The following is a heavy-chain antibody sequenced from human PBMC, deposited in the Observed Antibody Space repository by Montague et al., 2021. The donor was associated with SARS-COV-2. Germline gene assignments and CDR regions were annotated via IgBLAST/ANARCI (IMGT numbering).Heavy chain of an antibody. J-gene: IGHJ5*01. CDR2: VNHGGNA. CDR1: SASFLPYY. D-gene: IGHD3-10*01. V-gene: IGHV4-34*01. CDR3: ARASGSHYMYWFDS. Sequence: SETLSLTCAVNSASFLPYYWSWIRQPAGGGLEWIGEVNHGGNAFYNSSLNSRVTISVSTSSSQFSLRLTSVTAADTAVYYCARASGSHYMYWFDSWGQGTPVIVSS.